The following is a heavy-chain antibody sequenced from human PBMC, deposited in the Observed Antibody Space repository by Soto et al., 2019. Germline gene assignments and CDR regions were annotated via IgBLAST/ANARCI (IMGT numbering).Heavy chain of an antibody. Sequence: QVQLQESGPGLVKPSQTLSLTCTVSGGSISSGGYYWSWIRQHPGKGLEWIGYIYYSGSTYYNPSLKSRVPLSVDMSKNQFSLKLSSVTAADTAVYYCAGIYRGSPGGTLRYWGQGTLVTVSS. D-gene: IGHD1-26*01. V-gene: IGHV4-31*03. CDR1: GGSISSGGYY. CDR2: IYYSGST. J-gene: IGHJ4*02. CDR3: AGIYRGSPGGTLRY.